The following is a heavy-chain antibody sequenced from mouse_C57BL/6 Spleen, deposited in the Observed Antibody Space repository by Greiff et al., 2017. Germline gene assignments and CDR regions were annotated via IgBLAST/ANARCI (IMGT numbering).Heavy chain of an antibody. CDR1: GYAFSSSW. CDR2: IYPGDGDT. D-gene: IGHD2-3*01. V-gene: IGHV1-82*01. J-gene: IGHJ1*03. Sequence: QVQLQQSGPELVKPGASVKISCKASGYAFSSSWMNWVKQRPGKGLEWIGRIYPGDGDTNYNGKFKGKATLTADKSSSTAYMQLSSLTSEDSAVYVCATGGYDGYYVGYFDVWGTGTTVTVSS. CDR3: ATGGYDGYYVGYFDV.